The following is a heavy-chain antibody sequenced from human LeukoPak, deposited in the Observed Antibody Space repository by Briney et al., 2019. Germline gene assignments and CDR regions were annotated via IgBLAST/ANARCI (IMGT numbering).Heavy chain of an antibody. CDR3: ARGPSILSPEAQSLY. Sequence: SETLSLTCTVSGVAISTYYWSWIRQPPGKGLEWTGYIYYSGTTVYNPSLKRRVTISVDTSKNQFSLRLSSVTAADTAVYYCARGPSILSPEAQSLYWGQGTLVAVSS. CDR2: IYYSGTT. D-gene: IGHD3-3*01. CDR1: GVAISTYY. J-gene: IGHJ4*02. V-gene: IGHV4-59*01.